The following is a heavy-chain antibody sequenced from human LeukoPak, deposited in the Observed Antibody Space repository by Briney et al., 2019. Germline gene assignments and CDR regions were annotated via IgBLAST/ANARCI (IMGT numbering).Heavy chain of an antibody. CDR2: IYYSGST. Sequence: SETLSLTCTVSGGSISSYYWSWIRQPPGKGLEWIGYIYYSGSTNYNPSLKSRVTISVDTSKNQFSLKLSSVTAADTAVYYCARAPNNPGFMGYFDWLPDSSNWFDPWGQGTLVTVSS. CDR3: ARAPNNPGFMGYFDWLPDSSNWFDP. J-gene: IGHJ5*02. CDR1: GGSISSYY. V-gene: IGHV4-59*01. D-gene: IGHD3-9*01.